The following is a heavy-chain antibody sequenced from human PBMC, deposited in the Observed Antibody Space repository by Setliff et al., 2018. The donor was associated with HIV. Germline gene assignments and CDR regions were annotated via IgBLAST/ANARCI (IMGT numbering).Heavy chain of an antibody. J-gene: IGHJ4*02. CDR2: MSRGGDSI. V-gene: IGHV3-48*03. D-gene: IGHD6-13*01. CDR1: GFNLRSYE. CDR3: ARVNGQRLVRAFDY. Sequence: LRLSCAVSGFNLRSYEMNWVRQASGKGLEWVSLMSRGGDSIVYADSVKGRFTISRDDAHNSLYLQMNSLRDEDTAVYYCARVNGQRLVRAFDYWGQGTLVTVSS.